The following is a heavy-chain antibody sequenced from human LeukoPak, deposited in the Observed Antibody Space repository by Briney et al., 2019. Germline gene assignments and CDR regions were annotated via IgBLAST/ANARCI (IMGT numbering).Heavy chain of an antibody. Sequence: GGSLRLSCAASGFTFGTYSMNWVRQAPGKGLEWVSSISSNSNYIYYAGSVKGRFTISRDNAKNSLSLQMNSLRAEDTAVYYCARDSGDCPDSYFDYWGQGTLVTVSS. CDR3: ARDSGDCPDSYFDY. V-gene: IGHV3-21*01. D-gene: IGHD2-21*02. CDR2: ISSNSNYI. J-gene: IGHJ4*02. CDR1: GFTFGTYS.